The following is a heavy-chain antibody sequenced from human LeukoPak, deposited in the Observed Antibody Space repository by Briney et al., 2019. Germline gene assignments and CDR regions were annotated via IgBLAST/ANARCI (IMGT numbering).Heavy chain of an antibody. J-gene: IGHJ4*02. CDR1: DNPFKKFD. V-gene: IGHV1-18*01. CDR2: ISGYSGDT. Sequence: ASVRVSCKASDNPFKKFDVAWVRQAPGQGLEWMGWISGYSGDTKHAQKFQGRVTMTTDTSTNKAYLELRSLRSDDTAVYYCAGAPGRGGVAPTFDFWGQGTVVTVSS. D-gene: IGHD2-8*02. CDR3: AGAPGRGGVAPTFDF.